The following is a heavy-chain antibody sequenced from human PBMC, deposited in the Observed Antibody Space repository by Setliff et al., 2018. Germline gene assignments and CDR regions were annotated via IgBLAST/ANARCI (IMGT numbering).Heavy chain of an antibody. CDR3: AKDLGDDGHYSYSMDV. D-gene: IGHD4-17*01. CDR2: IWDDGGNK. J-gene: IGHJ6*03. Sequence: QPGGSLRLSCAASGLTFSTYTMNWVRKAPGKGLAWVAVIWDDGGNKYHADSVKGRFTISRDDSKNTLYLQMNSLTVDDTAVYYCAKDLGDDGHYSYSMDVWGKGTTVTVSS. CDR1: GLTFSTYT. V-gene: IGHV3-33*06.